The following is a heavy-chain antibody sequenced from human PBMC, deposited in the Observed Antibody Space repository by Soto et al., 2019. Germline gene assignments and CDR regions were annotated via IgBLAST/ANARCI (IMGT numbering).Heavy chain of an antibody. J-gene: IGHJ4*02. CDR1: VFIFKMYW. Sequence: PGWSLRLSCASSVFIFKMYWMQWVRQTPGKGLVWISRIYNDGSYTDYADSVKGRFTISRDNVNDTLYLQMNNLRAEDSGLYYCTRGPRPISTGTGAYWGQGTQVTVS. CDR2: IYNDGSYT. D-gene: IGHD3-10*01. CDR3: TRGPRPISTGTGAY. V-gene: IGHV3-74*01.